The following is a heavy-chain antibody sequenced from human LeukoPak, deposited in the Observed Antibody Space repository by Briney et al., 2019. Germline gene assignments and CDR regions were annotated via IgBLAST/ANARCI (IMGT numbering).Heavy chain of an antibody. D-gene: IGHD2-15*01. CDR3: ARDIVVVVAARGPGEDNWFDP. CDR2: INTNTGNP. Sequence: ASVKVSCKASGYTFTSYAMNWVRQAPGQGLEWMGWINTNTGNPTYAQGFTGRFVFSLDTSVSTAYLQISSLKAEDTAVYYCARDIVVVVAARGPGEDNWFDPWGQGTLVTVSS. V-gene: IGHV7-4-1*02. J-gene: IGHJ5*02. CDR1: GYTFTSYA.